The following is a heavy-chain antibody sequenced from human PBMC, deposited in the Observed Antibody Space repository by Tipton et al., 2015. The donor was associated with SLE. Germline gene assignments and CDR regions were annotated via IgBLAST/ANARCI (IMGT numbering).Heavy chain of an antibody. CDR2: IYTSGST. D-gene: IGHD3-3*01. CDR1: GGSISSYY. CDR3: ARGETGPYYDFWSGHTGDWFDP. Sequence: TLSLTCTVSGGSISSYYWSWLRQPAGKGLEWLGRIYTSGSTNYNPYLQSRVTMSVDTSKNPFSLKLSSVTAADTALYYCARGETGPYYDFWSGHTGDWFDPWGQGTLVTVSS. V-gene: IGHV4-4*07. J-gene: IGHJ5*02.